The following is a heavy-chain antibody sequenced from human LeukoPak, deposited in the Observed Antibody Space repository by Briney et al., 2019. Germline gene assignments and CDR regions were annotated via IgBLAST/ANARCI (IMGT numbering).Heavy chain of an antibody. CDR2: IIPIFGTA. CDR1: GGTFSSYA. J-gene: IGHJ4*02. D-gene: IGHD6-19*01. Sequence: ASVKVSCKASGGTFSSYAISWVRQAPGQGLEWMGGIIPIFGTANYAQKFQGRVTITADESTSTAYMELSSLRSEDTAVYYCVSGYSSGWYSFDYWGQGTLVTVSS. V-gene: IGHV1-69*13. CDR3: VSGYSSGWYSFDY.